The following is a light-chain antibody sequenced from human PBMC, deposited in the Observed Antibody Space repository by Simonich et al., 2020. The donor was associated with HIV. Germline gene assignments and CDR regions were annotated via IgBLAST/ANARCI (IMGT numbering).Light chain of an antibody. CDR2: GAS. CDR1: QSVSSSY. V-gene: IGKV3-20*01. Sequence: EIVLTQSPGTLSLSPGERATLSCRASQSVSSSYLAWYQQKPGQAPRLLIYGASSRATGIPDRFSGSGSGTDFTLTISRLEPEDFALYYCQQYNNWPTFGGGTKVEI. CDR3: QQYNNWPT. J-gene: IGKJ4*01.